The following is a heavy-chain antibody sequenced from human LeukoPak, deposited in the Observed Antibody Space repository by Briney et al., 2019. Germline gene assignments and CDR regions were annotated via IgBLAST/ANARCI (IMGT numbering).Heavy chain of an antibody. CDR3: ASRVYSSSSLDP. CDR2: IYYSGST. V-gene: IGHV4-30-4*08. CDR1: GGSISSGTYY. D-gene: IGHD6-6*01. Sequence: SETLSLTCTVSGGSISSGTYYWSWMRQPPGKGLEWIGYIYYSGSTYYNPSLKSRVTISVDTSKNQFSLKLSSVTAAATAVYYCASRVYSSSSLDPWGQGTLVTVSS. J-gene: IGHJ5*02.